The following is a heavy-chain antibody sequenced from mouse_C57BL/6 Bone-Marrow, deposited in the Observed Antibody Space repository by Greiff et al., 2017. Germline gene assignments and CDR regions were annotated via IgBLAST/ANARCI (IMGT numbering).Heavy chain of an antibody. J-gene: IGHJ1*03. CDR2: IDPSDSYT. D-gene: IGHD2-2*01. CDR3: ARGRLILYYGYDGPRYFDV. Sequence: QVQLQQPGAELVKPGASVKLSCKASGYTFTSYWMQWVKQRPGQGLEWIGEIDPSDSYTNYNQKFKGKATLTVDTSSSTAYMQLSSLTSEDSAVYYWARGRLILYYGYDGPRYFDVWGTGTTVTVSS. V-gene: IGHV1-50*01. CDR1: GYTFTSYW.